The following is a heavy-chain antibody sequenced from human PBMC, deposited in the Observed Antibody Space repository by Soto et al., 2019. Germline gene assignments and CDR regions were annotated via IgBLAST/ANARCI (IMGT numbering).Heavy chain of an antibody. CDR1: GFTFSSYA. CDR2: ISGSGGST. D-gene: IGHD3-22*01. Sequence: EVQLLESGGGLVQPGGSLRLSCAASGFTFSSYAMSWVRQAPGKGLEWVSAISGSGGSTYYADSVKGRFTISRDNSNNTRYVPMNSLRAEDTAVYYCAKDLLTKYYYDSSGYYYMGGYIDYWGQGTLVTVSS. CDR3: AKDLLTKYYYDSSGYYYMGGYIDY. J-gene: IGHJ4*02. V-gene: IGHV3-23*01.